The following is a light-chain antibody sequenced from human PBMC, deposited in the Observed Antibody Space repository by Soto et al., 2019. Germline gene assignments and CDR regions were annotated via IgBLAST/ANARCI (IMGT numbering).Light chain of an antibody. CDR2: AAY. CDR3: QQYNNWPPLT. J-gene: IGKJ4*01. CDR1: QSVSTN. Sequence: EIVLTQSPATLSVSPGERATLSCRASQSVSTNLAWYQQKPGQAPRLLIYAAYTRATGIPARFSGSGSGTEFTLTISSLQSEDFAVYYCQQYNNWPPLTFGGGTKVEIK. V-gene: IGKV3-15*01.